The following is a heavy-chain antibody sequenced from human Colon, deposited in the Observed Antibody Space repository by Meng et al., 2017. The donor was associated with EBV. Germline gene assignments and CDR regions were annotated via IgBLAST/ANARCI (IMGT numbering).Heavy chain of an antibody. Sequence: QVQLQQWGAGLLNPSETLSLSCAVYGGSFRGYYWTWIRQPPGKGLEWVAEINYSGNTNYSPSLKSRVTISIDTSKNQFSLKLSSVTAADTAIYYCARRLAALDYWGQGTLVTVSS. J-gene: IGHJ4*02. CDR1: GGSFRGYY. CDR2: INYSGNT. D-gene: IGHD6-19*01. V-gene: IGHV4-34*01. CDR3: ARRLAALDY.